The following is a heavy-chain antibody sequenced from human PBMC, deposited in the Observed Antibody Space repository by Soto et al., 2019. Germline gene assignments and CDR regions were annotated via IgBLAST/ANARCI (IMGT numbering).Heavy chain of an antibody. J-gene: IGHJ5*02. V-gene: IGHV4-39*01. D-gene: IGHD3-22*01. CDR2: IYYSGST. CDR1: GGSISSSSYY. Sequence: QLQLQESGPGLVKPSETLSLTCTVSGGSISSSSYYWGWIRQPPGKGLEWIGSIYYSGSTYYNPSLKSRVTISVDTSKNQFSLKLSSVTAADTAVYYCARHLIDTMIVVVISWNWFDPWGQGTLVTVSS. CDR3: ARHLIDTMIVVVISWNWFDP.